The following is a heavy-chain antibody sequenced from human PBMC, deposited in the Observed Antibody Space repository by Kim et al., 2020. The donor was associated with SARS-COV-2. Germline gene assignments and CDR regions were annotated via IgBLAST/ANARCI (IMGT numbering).Heavy chain of an antibody. CDR3: ADFGRHFCDISAYYFDN. V-gene: IGHV3-23*01. D-gene: IGHD3-22*01. J-gene: IGHJ5*01. CDR2: IGVSSDFL. Sequence: GGSLRLSCATSGFTFSSYTMAWVRQAPGKGLEWVSTIGVSSDFLYYADSVKGRFTISRDNAKNTLYLQMNSLRVEDTAVYYCADFGRHFCDISAYYFDN. CDR1: GFTFSSYT.